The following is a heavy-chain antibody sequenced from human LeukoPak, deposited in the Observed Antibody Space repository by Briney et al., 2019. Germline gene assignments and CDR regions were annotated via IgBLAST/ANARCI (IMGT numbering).Heavy chain of an antibody. V-gene: IGHV1-2*06. J-gene: IGHJ4*02. CDR3: ARLMTTVTYFDY. CDR1: GYTFTGYY. Sequence: ASVKVSCKASGYTFTGYYMHWVRQAPGQGLEWMGRINPNSGGTNYAQKFQGRVTMTRDTSISTAYMELSRLRSDDTAVYYCARLMTTVTYFDYWGQGTLVTASS. D-gene: IGHD4-11*01. CDR2: INPNSGGT.